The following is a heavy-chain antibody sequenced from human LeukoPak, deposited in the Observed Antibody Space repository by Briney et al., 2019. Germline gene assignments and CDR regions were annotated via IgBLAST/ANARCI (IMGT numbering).Heavy chain of an antibody. Sequence: SETLSLTCTFSGDSISRYYWNWIRQPPGKGLEWIGYIYYSGSTNYNPSLKSRVTISVDTSKDQLSLKLTSVTAADTAVYYCARGTSGDPFDYWGQGTLVTVSS. V-gene: IGHV4-59*01. CDR1: GDSISRYY. J-gene: IGHJ4*02. CDR3: ARGTSGDPFDY. CDR2: IYYSGST. D-gene: IGHD4-17*01.